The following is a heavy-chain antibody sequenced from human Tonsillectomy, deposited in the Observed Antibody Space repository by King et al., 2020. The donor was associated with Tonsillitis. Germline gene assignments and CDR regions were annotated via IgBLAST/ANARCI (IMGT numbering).Heavy chain of an antibody. Sequence: VQLVESGGGVVRPGGSLRLSCAASGFTFHDYGMSWVRQVPGKGLEWVSGVNWNRGSTGYADTVKGRFPISRDNAKNSLYLQMNSLRAEDTALYYCASQGPIVGADDAFDMWGQGTVVTVSS. D-gene: IGHD1-26*01. CDR1: GFTFHDYG. CDR2: VNWNRGST. CDR3: ASQGPIVGADDAFDM. V-gene: IGHV3-20*04. J-gene: IGHJ3*02.